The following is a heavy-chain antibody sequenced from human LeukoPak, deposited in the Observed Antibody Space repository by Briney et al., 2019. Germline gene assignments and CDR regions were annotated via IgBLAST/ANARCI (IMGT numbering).Heavy chain of an antibody. J-gene: IGHJ4*02. V-gene: IGHV3-21*01. CDR3: ARGYCTNGVCYHIPMFDY. D-gene: IGHD2-8*01. CDR2: ISSSGTYI. CDR1: GFTFSSYS. Sequence: GGSLRLSCAASGFTFSSYSMNWVRQAPGKGLEWVSSISSSGTYIYYADSVKGRFTISRDNAKNSLYLQMNSLKVEDTALYYCARGYCTNGVCYHIPMFDYWSQGTLVTVSS.